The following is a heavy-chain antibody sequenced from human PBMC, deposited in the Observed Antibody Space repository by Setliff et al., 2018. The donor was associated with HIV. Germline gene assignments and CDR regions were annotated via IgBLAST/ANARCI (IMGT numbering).Heavy chain of an antibody. Sequence: SETLSLTCAVYGGSFSGYYWTWIRQPPGKGLEWIGEITHSGSTSYNPALETRVTISVDTSKNQFSLKLSSVTAADTAVYYCAKGVAGLQYYYYYMDVWGKGTTVT. CDR3: AKGVAGLQYYYYYMDV. D-gene: IGHD6-19*01. J-gene: IGHJ6*03. CDR1: GGSFSGYY. V-gene: IGHV4-34*01. CDR2: ITHSGST.